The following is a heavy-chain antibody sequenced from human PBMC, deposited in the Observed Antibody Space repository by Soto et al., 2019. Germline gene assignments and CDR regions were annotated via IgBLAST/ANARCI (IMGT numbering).Heavy chain of an antibody. CDR2: IYYSGST. J-gene: IGHJ3*02. CDR3: ARGGSGSYSNAFDI. Sequence: PSETLSLTCTVSGGSISSGDYYWSWIRQPPGKGLEWIGYIYYSGSTYYNPSLKSRVTISVDTSKNQFSLKLSSVTAADTAVYYWARGGSGSYSNAFDIGGQGTMVTV. CDR1: GGSISSGDYY. D-gene: IGHD3-10*01. V-gene: IGHV4-30-4*01.